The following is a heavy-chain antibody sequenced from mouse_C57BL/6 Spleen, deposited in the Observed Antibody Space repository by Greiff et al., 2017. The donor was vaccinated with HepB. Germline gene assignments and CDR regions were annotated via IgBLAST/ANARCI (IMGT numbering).Heavy chain of an antibody. CDR3: TTSGQRRLRGYAMDY. Sequence: VQLKESGAELVRPGASVKLSCTASGFNIKDYYLHWVKQRPEQGLEWIGRIDPEDGDTEYAPKFQGKATMTADTSSNTAYLQLSSLTSEDTAVYYCTTSGQRRLRGYAMDYWGQGTSVTVSS. V-gene: IGHV14-1*01. D-gene: IGHD3-2*02. J-gene: IGHJ4*01. CDR1: GFNIKDYY. CDR2: IDPEDGDT.